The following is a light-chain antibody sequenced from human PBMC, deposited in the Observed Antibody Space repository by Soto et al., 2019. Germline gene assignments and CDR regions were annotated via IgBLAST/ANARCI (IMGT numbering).Light chain of an antibody. CDR2: AAS. J-gene: IGKJ1*01. Sequence: ALQVTQSPSSLSASAGDNVTITCRASQGFRNSLAWYQRKAGNAPKLLIYAASTLQSGVPSRFSGSGSGTEFTLTISSLQPVDFATYYCQQYNSFWTFGQGTKVDIK. CDR1: QGFRNS. CDR3: QQYNSFWT. V-gene: IGKV1-8*01.